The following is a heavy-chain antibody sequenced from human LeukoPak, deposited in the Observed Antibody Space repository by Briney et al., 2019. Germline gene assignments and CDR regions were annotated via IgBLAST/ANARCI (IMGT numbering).Heavy chain of an antibody. CDR1: GFTFSSYA. CDR2: INSDGSST. CDR3: TRDAYGVDY. D-gene: IGHD4-17*01. Sequence: GGSLRLSCAASGFTFSSYAMNWVRQAPGKGLVWVSHINSDGSSTNYADSVKGRFTISRDNAKNTLYLQMNSLRAEDTAVYYCTRDAYGVDYWGQGTLVTVSS. V-gene: IGHV3-74*01. J-gene: IGHJ4*02.